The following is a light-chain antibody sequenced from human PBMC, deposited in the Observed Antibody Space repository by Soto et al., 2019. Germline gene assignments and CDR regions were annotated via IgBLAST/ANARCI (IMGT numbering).Light chain of an antibody. CDR3: CSYAGRSTYYV. CDR1: SSDVGSYNL. J-gene: IGLJ1*01. Sequence: QSVLTQPASVSGSPGQPITISCTGTSSDVGSYNLVSWYQQYPDKAPKLMFYEGTKRPSGVSNRFSGSKSGNTASLTIAGLQAEDEADYYCCSYAGRSTYYVFGTGTKLTVL. CDR2: EGT. V-gene: IGLV2-23*01.